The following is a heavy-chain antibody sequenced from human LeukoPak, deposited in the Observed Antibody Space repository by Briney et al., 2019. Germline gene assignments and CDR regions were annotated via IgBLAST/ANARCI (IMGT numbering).Heavy chain of an antibody. Sequence: PSETLSLTCTVSGGSFSSYYWTWIRQPPGKGLEWIGYIYFSGSTNYNPSLRSRVTISVDTSKKQFSLKLSSVTAADTAVYYCARWYYDSSGYRYFDYWGQGSQVTVSS. D-gene: IGHD3-22*01. V-gene: IGHV4-59*01. J-gene: IGHJ4*02. CDR1: GGSFSSYY. CDR3: ARWYYDSSGYRYFDY. CDR2: IYFSGST.